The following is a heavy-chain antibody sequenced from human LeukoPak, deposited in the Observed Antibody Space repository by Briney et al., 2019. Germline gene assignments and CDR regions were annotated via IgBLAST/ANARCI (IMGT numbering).Heavy chain of an antibody. D-gene: IGHD3-22*01. CDR2: ISGSGGST. CDR3: AKHYYDSSGYYRVVSPPDY. J-gene: IGHJ4*02. Sequence: GFTFXXYAMSWVRXAPGKGLEWVSAISGSGGSTYYADSVKGRFTISRDNSKNTLYLQMNSLRAEDTAVYYCAKHYYDSSGYYRVVSPPDYWGQGTLVTVSS. V-gene: IGHV3-23*01. CDR1: GFTFXXYA.